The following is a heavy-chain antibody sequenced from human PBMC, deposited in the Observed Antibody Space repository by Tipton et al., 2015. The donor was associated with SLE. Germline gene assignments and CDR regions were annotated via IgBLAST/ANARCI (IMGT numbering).Heavy chain of an antibody. J-gene: IGHJ4*02. D-gene: IGHD3-3*01. CDR3: TRNYYFWSGYPVDFDY. Sequence: SLRLSCRASGFTFGDYTMTWVRQAPGKGLEWVASIRSKGYGETTEYAASVEGRFTISRDDSKNIAFLRMNGLKTEDTAVYYCTRNYYFWSGYPVDFDYWGQGTLVTVSS. CDR2: IRSKGYGETT. V-gene: IGHV3-49*04. CDR1: GFTFGDYT.